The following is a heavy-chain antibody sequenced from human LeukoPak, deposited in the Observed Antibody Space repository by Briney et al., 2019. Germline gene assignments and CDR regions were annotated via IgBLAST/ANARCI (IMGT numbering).Heavy chain of an antibody. CDR1: GFTFSNYM. CDR3: LRDLNWSLDQ. CDR2: IKSDGITI. Sequence: QSGGSLRLSCAASGFTFSNYMMHWVRQAPGKGLVWVSRIKSDGITITYADSVKGRSTISRDNAKNTLYLQMNSLRAEDTAVYYCLRDLNWSLDQWGQGTLVTVSS. D-gene: IGHD1-20*01. V-gene: IGHV3-74*01. J-gene: IGHJ4*02.